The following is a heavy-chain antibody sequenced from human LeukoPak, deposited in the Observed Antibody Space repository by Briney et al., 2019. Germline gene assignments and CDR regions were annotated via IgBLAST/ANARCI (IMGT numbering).Heavy chain of an antibody. V-gene: IGHV4-39*01. J-gene: IGHJ4*02. CDR1: GGSISSSSYY. Sequence: SETLSLTCTVSGGSISSSSYYWGWIRQPPGKGLEWIGSIYCSGSTYYNPSLKSRVTISVDTSKNQFSLKLSSVTAADTAVYYCATLSPYYYDSSGNYFDYWGQGTLVTVSS. D-gene: IGHD3-22*01. CDR3: ATLSPYYYDSSGNYFDY. CDR2: IYCSGST.